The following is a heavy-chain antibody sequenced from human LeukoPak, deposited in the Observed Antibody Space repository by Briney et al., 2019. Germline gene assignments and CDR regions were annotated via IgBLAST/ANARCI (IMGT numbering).Heavy chain of an antibody. Sequence: GGSLRLSCAASGFTFSSYAMSWVRQAPGKGLEWVSVIYSGGSTDYADSVKGRFTISRDNSKSTLYLQMNSLRAEDTAVYYCARAVVGATFSLDYWGQGTLVTVSS. CDR1: GFTFSSYA. J-gene: IGHJ4*02. V-gene: IGHV3-66*01. CDR3: ARAVVGATFSLDY. CDR2: IYSGGST. D-gene: IGHD1-26*01.